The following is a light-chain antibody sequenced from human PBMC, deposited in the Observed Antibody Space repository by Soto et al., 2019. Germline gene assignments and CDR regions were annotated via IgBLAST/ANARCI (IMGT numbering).Light chain of an antibody. CDR1: HDISNF. CDR2: DAS. V-gene: IGKV1-33*01. J-gene: IGKJ2*01. CDR3: QQYYNVSPNT. Sequence: DIQVTQSPSSLSASVGDSITITCQTSHDISNFLNWYQQKPGKVPKLLIYDASKLEAGVPSRFSGSGSGKDFTFTITRLQAEDFATYYCQQYYNVSPNTSGQGTKLEIK.